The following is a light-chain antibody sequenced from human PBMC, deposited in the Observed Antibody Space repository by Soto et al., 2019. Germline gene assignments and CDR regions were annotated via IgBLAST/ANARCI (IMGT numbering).Light chain of an antibody. CDR3: KQYGGSPIT. CDR1: ESVSSK. J-gene: IGKJ5*01. V-gene: IGKV3-20*01. Sequence: EIVMTQSPAPLSVSPGEGATLSFRASESVSSKSDWYQQNPGQAPSLLISGASSRATGIPDRFSGSGSGTDFTLTISRLEPEDFALYYCKQYGGSPITFGQGTRM. CDR2: GAS.